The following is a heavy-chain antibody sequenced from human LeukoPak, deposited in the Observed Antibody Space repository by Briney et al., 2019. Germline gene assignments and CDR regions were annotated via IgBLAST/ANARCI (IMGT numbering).Heavy chain of an antibody. CDR1: GFTFSDYN. V-gene: IGHV3-11*04. Sequence: GGSLRLSCAASGFTFSDYNMRWIRQAPGKGLEWVSSISRSGSTKYYADSVKGRFTISRDNAKNSLFLQMNSLRAEDTAVYYCARPTMIVVVTPDAFDIWGQGTMVTVSS. D-gene: IGHD3-22*01. CDR3: ARPTMIVVVTPDAFDI. J-gene: IGHJ3*02. CDR2: ISRSGSTK.